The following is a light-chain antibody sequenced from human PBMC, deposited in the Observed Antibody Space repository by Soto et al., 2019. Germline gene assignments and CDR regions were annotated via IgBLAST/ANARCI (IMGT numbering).Light chain of an antibody. CDR3: QQSYSTPRT. Sequence: DLQMTQSPSSLSASVGDRVTITCRASQSISSYLNWYQQKPGKAPKLLIYAAFSLQSGVPSRFSDSGSGTDFTLTISSLQPEDFATYYCQQSYSTPRTFGQGTKVEIK. V-gene: IGKV1-39*01. J-gene: IGKJ1*01. CDR2: AAF. CDR1: QSISSY.